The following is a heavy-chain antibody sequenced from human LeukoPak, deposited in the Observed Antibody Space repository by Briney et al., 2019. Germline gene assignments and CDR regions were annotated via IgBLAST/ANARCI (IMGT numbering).Heavy chain of an antibody. J-gene: IGHJ4*02. D-gene: IGHD2-2*01. Sequence: PSETLSLTCTVSGGSISSSSYYWGWIRQPPGKGLEWIGNIYYSGSTYYNLSLKSRVTISVDTSKNQFSLKLTSVTAADTAVYYCARLPAYCSTTSCSFDSWGQGTLVTVSS. V-gene: IGHV4-39*01. CDR1: GGSISSSSYY. CDR3: ARLPAYCSTTSCSFDS. CDR2: IYYSGST.